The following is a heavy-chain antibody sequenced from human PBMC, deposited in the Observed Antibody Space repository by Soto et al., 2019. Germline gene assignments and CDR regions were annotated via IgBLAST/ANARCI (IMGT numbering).Heavy chain of an antibody. CDR1: GFTFSSYA. V-gene: IGHV3-23*01. J-gene: IGHJ5*02. CDR3: AKAGTIFGVVMNNWFDP. D-gene: IGHD3-3*01. CDR2: INGNDGST. Sequence: EVQLLESGVGLVQPGGSLRLSCAASGFTFSSYAMSWVRQAPGKGLEWVSTINGNDGSTYYADSVKGRFTISRDNYNNTLYLQMNSLRVEYTTVYYCAKAGTIFGVVMNNWFDPWGQGTLVTVSS.